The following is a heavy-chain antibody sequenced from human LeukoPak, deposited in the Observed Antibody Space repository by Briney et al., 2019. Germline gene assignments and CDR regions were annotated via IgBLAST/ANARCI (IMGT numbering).Heavy chain of an antibody. Sequence: GGSLRLSCAASGFTFSSYSMNWVRQAPGKGLEWVSYISSSSSTIYYADSVKGRFTISRDNAKNSLYLQMNSLRAEDTAEYYCARDKAGYDSSGYYYTNWFDPWGQGTLVTVSS. CDR1: GFTFSSYS. D-gene: IGHD3-22*01. V-gene: IGHV3-48*01. CDR3: ARDKAGYDSSGYYYTNWFDP. J-gene: IGHJ5*02. CDR2: ISSSSSTI.